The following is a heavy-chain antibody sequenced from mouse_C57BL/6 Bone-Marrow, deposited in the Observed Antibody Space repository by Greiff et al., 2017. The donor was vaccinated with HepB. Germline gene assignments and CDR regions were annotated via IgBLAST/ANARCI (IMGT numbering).Heavy chain of an antibody. CDR2: ISSGSSTI. V-gene: IGHV5-17*01. CDR3: ARPNGYSFAY. J-gene: IGHJ3*01. CDR1: GFTFSDYG. D-gene: IGHD2-3*01. Sequence: EVKLVESGGGLVKPGGSLKLSCAASGFTFSDYGMHWVRQAPEKGLEWVAYISSGSSTIYYADTVKGRFTISRDHAKNTLFLQMTSRRSEDTAMYYCARPNGYSFAYWGQGTLVTVSA.